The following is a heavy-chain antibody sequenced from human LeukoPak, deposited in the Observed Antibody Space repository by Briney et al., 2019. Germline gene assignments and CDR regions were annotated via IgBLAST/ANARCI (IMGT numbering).Heavy chain of an antibody. CDR3: ARGLGSDNYDRSGYWEDFDY. V-gene: IGHV1-18*01. J-gene: IGHJ4*02. D-gene: IGHD3-22*01. CDR1: GYTFTSYA. Sequence: ASVKVSCKASGYTFTSYAISWVRPAPGQGLEWMGWISAYNGNTYYARKLQGRVTMTTDTSTSTAYMELRSLRSDDTAVYYCARGLGSDNYDRSGYWEDFDYWGQGTLVTVSS. CDR2: ISAYNGNT.